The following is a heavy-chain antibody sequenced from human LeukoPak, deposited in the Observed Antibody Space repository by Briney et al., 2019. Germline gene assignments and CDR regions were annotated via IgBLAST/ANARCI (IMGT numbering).Heavy chain of an antibody. CDR3: ARQYQQLARRWFDP. CDR2: IYTSGST. D-gene: IGHD2-2*01. V-gene: IGHV4-61*02. CDR1: GGSISSGSYY. J-gene: IGHJ5*02. Sequence: SETLSLTCTVSGGSISSGSYYWSWIRQPAGKGLEWIGRIYTSGSTNYNPSLKSRVTISVDTSKNQFSLKLSSVTAADTAVYYCARQYQQLARRWFDPWGQGTLVTVSS.